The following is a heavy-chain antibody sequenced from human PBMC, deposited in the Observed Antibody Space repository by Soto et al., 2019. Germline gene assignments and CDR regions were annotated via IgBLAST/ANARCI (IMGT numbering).Heavy chain of an antibody. CDR1: GGSFNSYY. J-gene: IGHJ4*02. Sequence: SETLSLTCAVSGGSFNSYYWSWVRQSPGKGLEWIGEVHHSGTTKYNPSLETRFTISVDTSKNQVSLRLTSVTAADRAVYYCARGSASGYGFDSWGPGNLVTVSS. CDR2: VHHSGTT. CDR3: ARGSASGYGFDS. D-gene: IGHD3-22*01. V-gene: IGHV4-34*01.